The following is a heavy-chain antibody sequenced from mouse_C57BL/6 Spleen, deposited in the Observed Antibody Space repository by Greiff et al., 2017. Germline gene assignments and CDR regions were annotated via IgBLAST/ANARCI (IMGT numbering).Heavy chain of an antibody. J-gene: IGHJ2*01. CDR2: INPSNGGT. D-gene: IGHD1-1*01. CDR1: GYTFTSYW. V-gene: IGHV1-53*01. CDR3: ASITTVVAPYYFDY. Sequence: QVQLQQSGTELVKPGASVKLSCKASGYTFTSYWMHWVKQRPGQGLEWIGNINPSNGGTNYNEKFKSKATLTVDKSSSTAYMQLSSLTSEDSAVYYCASITTVVAPYYFDYWGQGTTLTVSS.